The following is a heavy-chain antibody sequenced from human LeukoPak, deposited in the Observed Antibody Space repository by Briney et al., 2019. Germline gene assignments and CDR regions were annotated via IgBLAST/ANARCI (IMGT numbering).Heavy chain of an antibody. CDR1: GYPFSSYW. J-gene: IGHJ4*02. V-gene: IGHV3-74*01. Sequence: GGSLRLSCAVSGYPFSSYWMHWVRQLPGKGLVWVSRIDEGGSSTSYAEPVRGRFTISRDNAKNTLYLQMNSLRAEGTALYYCTRDTFGARDSWGQGALVTVSS. CDR2: IDEGGSST. D-gene: IGHD3-10*01. CDR3: TRDTFGARDS.